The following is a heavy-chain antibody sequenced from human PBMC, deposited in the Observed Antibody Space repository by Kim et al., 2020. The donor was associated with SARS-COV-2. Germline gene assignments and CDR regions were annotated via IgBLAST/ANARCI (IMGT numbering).Heavy chain of an antibody. CDR1: GFTFSNAW. D-gene: IGHD3-10*01. V-gene: IGHV3-15*01. CDR2: IKSKTDGGTT. J-gene: IGHJ4*02. Sequence: GGSLRLSCAASGFTFSNAWMSWVRQAPGKGLEWVGRIKSKTDGGTTDYAAPVKGRFTISRDDSKNTLYLQMNSLKTEDTAVYYCTTEFNPWFGESNCFDYWGQGTLVTVSS. CDR3: TTEFNPWFGESNCFDY.